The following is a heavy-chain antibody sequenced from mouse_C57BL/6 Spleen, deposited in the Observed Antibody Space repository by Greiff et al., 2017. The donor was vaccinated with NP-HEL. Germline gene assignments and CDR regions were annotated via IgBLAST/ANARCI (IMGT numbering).Heavy chain of an antibody. CDR2: INPSTGGT. Sequence: VQLQQSGPELVKPGASVKISCKASGYSFTGYYMNWVKQSPEKSLEWIGEINPSTGGTTYNQKFKAKATLTVDKSSSTAYMQLKSLTSEDSAVYYCARRVTTVVGDYFDYWGQGTTLTVSS. D-gene: IGHD1-1*01. CDR1: GYSFTGYY. CDR3: ARRVTTVVGDYFDY. J-gene: IGHJ2*01. V-gene: IGHV1-42*01.